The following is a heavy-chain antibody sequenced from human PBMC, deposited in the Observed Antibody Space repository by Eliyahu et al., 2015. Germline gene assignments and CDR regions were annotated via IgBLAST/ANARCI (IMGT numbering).Heavy chain of an antibody. Sequence: QVQLQESGPGLVKPSGTLSLTCAVSGGSISSNTWWTWVRQPPGKGLEWIGEIFHSGSTHYNPSLKSRVTISVDKSKNQFSLKLSSVSAADTAVYYCARDLEGPAAATDCWGQGTLVTVSS. D-gene: IGHD6-13*01. CDR2: IFHSGST. V-gene: IGHV4-4*02. CDR3: ARDLEGPAAATDC. CDR1: GGSISSNTW. J-gene: IGHJ4*02.